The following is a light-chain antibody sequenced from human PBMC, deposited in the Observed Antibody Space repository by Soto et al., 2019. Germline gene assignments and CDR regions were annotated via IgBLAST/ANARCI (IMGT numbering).Light chain of an antibody. CDR1: RSNIGNNY. V-gene: IGLV1-51*01. CDR3: ATWDGSLPGEV. Sequence: QSVLTQSPSVSAAPGQQVTISFSGSRSNIGNNYVSWYQQLPGTAPKLLIYDNNKRPSGIPDRFSGSKSGTSGTLDITGLQTGDEADYYCATWDGSLPGEVFGGGTKLTVL. CDR2: DNN. J-gene: IGLJ2*01.